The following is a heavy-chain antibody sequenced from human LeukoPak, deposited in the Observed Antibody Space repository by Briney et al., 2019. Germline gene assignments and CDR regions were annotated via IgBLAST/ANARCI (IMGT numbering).Heavy chain of an antibody. CDR3: ARDLKSGGYSQGSGGSFDS. CDR1: GFTFSSYW. V-gene: IGHV3-74*01. CDR2: INSDGSST. D-gene: IGHD5-18*01. Sequence: GGSLRLSCAASGFTFSSYWMHWVRQAPGKGLVWVSRINSDGSSTSYADSVKGRFTISRDSSENTLYLQMNSLRAEDTAVYYCARDLKSGGYSQGSGGSFDSWGQGTLVTVSS. J-gene: IGHJ4*02.